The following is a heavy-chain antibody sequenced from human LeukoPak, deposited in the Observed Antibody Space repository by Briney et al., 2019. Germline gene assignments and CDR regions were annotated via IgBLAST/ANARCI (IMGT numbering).Heavy chain of an antibody. J-gene: IGHJ4*02. CDR3: AKTNDVVGRYFDY. CDR1: GFTFSSYA. D-gene: IGHD3-16*01. CDR2: ISGSGGST. V-gene: IGHV3-23*01. Sequence: GGSLRLSCAASGFTFSSYAMSWVRQAPGKGLEWVSTISGSGGSTYYADSVKGRFTISRDNSKNTLYLQMNSLRAEGTAVYYCAKTNDVVGRYFDYWGQGTLVTVSS.